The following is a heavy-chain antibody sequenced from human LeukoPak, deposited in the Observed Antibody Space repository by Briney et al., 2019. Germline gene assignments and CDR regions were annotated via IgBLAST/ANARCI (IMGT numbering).Heavy chain of an antibody. CDR3: ARQLTSGDCDY. D-gene: IGHD1-1*01. Sequence: GESLRISCQGSGYSFTSYWICWVRQMPGRGLEWMGRIDPADSQTNYSPSFQGHVTISADKSISTAYLQWSTLKASDTAMYYCARQLTSGDCDYWGQGTLSPSPQ. CDR2: IDPADSQT. CDR1: GYSFTSYW. J-gene: IGHJ4*02. V-gene: IGHV5-10-1*01.